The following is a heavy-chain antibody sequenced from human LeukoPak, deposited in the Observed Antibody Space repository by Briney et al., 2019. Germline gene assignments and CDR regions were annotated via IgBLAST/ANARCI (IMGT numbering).Heavy chain of an antibody. CDR3: ARVLHAPYLIDS. J-gene: IGHJ4*02. CDR1: DSSITSTYY. Sequence: SETLSLTCTVSDSSITSTYYWAWFRQPPGKGLEWIATVFRLQTVRTFYNPSLESRVTMSLDPPQNQFSLNLTSVTAADTALYFCARVLHAPYLIDSWGQGTLVTVSS. CDR2: VFRLQTVRT. D-gene: IGHD2-8*01. V-gene: IGHV4-38-2*02.